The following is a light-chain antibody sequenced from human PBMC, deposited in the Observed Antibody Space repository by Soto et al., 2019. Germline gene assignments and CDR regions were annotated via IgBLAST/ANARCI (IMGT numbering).Light chain of an antibody. CDR2: AAS. CDR3: PHNYNTPIT. Sequence: DIQMTQSPSSLSASVGDRVTITCRASQSITTYLAWYQQKPGRAPKVMIYAASSLQGGVPSRFSCSRSAAYITLNTSTLTTEDFATYYCPHNYNTPITFGQGTRVEIK. J-gene: IGKJ5*01. CDR1: QSITTY. V-gene: IGKV1-39*01.